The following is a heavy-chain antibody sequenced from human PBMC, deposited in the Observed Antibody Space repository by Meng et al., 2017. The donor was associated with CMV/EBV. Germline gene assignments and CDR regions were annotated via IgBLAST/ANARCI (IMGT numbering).Heavy chain of an antibody. J-gene: IGHJ4*02. CDR3: ARGGGPSSGYSSGWASGY. D-gene: IGHD6-19*01. V-gene: IGHV3-11*04. Sequence: GESLKISCETSGFTFSDYYMNWIRQAPGKGLEWVASISDSGLIIYYADSVKGRFTISRDSAKNSLYLQMNSLRAEDTAVYYCARGGGPSSGYSSGWASGYWGQGTLVTVSS. CDR2: ISDSGLII. CDR1: GFTFSDYY.